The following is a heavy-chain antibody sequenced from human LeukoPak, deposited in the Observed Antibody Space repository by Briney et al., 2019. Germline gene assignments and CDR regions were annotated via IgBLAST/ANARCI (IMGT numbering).Heavy chain of an antibody. CDR2: ISYDGSNK. J-gene: IGHJ4*02. CDR3: ARDARMIVGNLFVY. V-gene: IGHV3-30*04. D-gene: IGHD3-22*01. CDR1: GFTFSSYA. Sequence: GGSLRLSCAASGFTFSSYAMHWVRQAPGKGLEWVAVISYDGSNKYYADSVKGRFTISRDNSKNTLYLQMNSLRAEDTAVYYCARDARMIVGNLFVYWGQGTLVTVSS.